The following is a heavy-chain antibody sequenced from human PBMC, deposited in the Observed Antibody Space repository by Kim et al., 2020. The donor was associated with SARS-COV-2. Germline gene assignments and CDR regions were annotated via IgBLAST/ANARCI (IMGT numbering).Heavy chain of an antibody. CDR1: GFTFSSYW. CDR2: IKQDGSEK. J-gene: IGHJ6*02. CDR3: ARDRGTSGYSSGWYYYYYGMDV. V-gene: IGHV3-7*01. Sequence: GGSLRLSCAASGFTFSSYWMSWVRQAPGKGLEWVANIKQDGSEKYYVDSVKGRFTIYRDNAKNSLYLQMNSLRAEDTAVYYCARDRGTSGYSSGWYYYYYGMDVWGQGTTVTVSS. D-gene: IGHD6-19*01.